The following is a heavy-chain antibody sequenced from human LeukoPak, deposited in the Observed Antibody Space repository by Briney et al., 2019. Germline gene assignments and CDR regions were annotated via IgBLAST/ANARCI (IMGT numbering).Heavy chain of an antibody. CDR2: TFYSGST. J-gene: IGHJ4*02. CDR1: GDSISSSSYY. Sequence: SETLSLTCTVSGDSISSSSYYWEWIRQTPGKGLEWIGSTFYSGSTYYNPSLKSRVTISVDTSKNQFSLKLNSVTAADTAMYYCATQILLWHYYWGQGTLVTVSS. CDR3: ATQILLWHYY. V-gene: IGHV4-39*01. D-gene: IGHD3-10*01.